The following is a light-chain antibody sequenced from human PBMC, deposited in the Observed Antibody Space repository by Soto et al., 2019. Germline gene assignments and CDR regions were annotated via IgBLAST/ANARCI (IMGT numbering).Light chain of an antibody. CDR3: NSYAGSNLSI. J-gene: IGLJ2*01. V-gene: IGLV2-8*01. Sequence: QSALTQPPSASGSPGQSVTIPCTGTSSDVGDYNCVSWYQQHPGKAPKVVIYEVDKRPSGVPDRLSGSKSGKTASLTVSGLQAEDEADYSCNSYAGSNLSIFGGGTKLTVL. CDR1: SSDVGDYNC. CDR2: EVD.